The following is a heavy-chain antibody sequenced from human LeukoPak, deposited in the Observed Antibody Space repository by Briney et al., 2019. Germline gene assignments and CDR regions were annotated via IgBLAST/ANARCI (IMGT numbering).Heavy chain of an antibody. CDR2: IRYDGSDT. V-gene: IGHV3-30*02. J-gene: IGHJ4*02. CDR3: AKASCGVVEICYFDY. Sequence: QTGGSLRLSCAASGFHFGSYGMYWVRQPPGKGLEWVAFIRYDGSDTYHADSVRGRFTISRDNARNTLFLQMDSLRAVDTALYYCAKASCGVVEICYFDYWGQGTLVTVSS. D-gene: IGHD2-21*01. CDR1: GFHFGSYG.